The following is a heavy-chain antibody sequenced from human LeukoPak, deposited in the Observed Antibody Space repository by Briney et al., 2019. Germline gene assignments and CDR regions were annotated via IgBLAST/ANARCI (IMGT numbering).Heavy chain of an antibody. CDR1: GGSISSSSYY. CDR3: ARGYGDYGSPTDY. Sequence: SETLSLTCIVSGGSISSSSYYWGWIRQPPGKGLEWIGSIYHSGSTYYNPSLKSRVTISVDTSKNQFSLNLSSVTAADTAVYYCARGYGDYGSPTDYWGQGTLVTVSS. J-gene: IGHJ4*02. D-gene: IGHD4-17*01. V-gene: IGHV4-39*07. CDR2: IYHSGST.